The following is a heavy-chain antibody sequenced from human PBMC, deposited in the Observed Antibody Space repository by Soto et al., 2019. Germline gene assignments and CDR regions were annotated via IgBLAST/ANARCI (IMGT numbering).Heavy chain of an antibody. V-gene: IGHV1-2*02. CDR1: GYTFTGYY. CDR3: AVAGLPFEY. Sequence: QVQLVQSGAEVKKPGASVKVSCKTSGYTFTGYYIHWVRQAPGQGLEWMALINPNSGDTNYGHKFRRRVTLTRDTSINTVYMEVTSLRFDDTAVYYCAVAGLPFEYWGQGTLVNVSS. CDR2: INPNSGDT. D-gene: IGHD6-19*01. J-gene: IGHJ4*02.